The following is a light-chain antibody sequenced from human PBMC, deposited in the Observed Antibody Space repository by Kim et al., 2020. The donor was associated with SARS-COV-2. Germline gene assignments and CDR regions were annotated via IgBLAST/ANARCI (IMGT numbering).Light chain of an antibody. CDR3: SSYTRGSTNYV. J-gene: IGLJ1*01. Sequence: QSITSSSTGTARDLSGYNCISWYQQNPGIAPKLMISAVSNRPSGGSNRFSISKSGNTASLTISGLQAEDEADYYCSSYTRGSTNYVFGTGTKVTVL. CDR1: ARDLSGYNC. CDR2: AVS. V-gene: IGLV2-14*03.